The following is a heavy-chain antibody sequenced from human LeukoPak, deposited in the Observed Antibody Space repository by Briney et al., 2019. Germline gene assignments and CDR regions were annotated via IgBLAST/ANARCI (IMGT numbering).Heavy chain of an antibody. CDR2: ISSSSSYI. Sequence: GRSLRLSCAASGFTFSSYSMNWVRQAPGKGLEWVSSISSSSSYIYYADSVKGRFTISRDNAKNSLYLQMNSLRAEDTAVYYCARDPPLAAAGGDYWGQGTLVTVSS. CDR3: ARDPPLAAAGGDY. CDR1: GFTFSSYS. V-gene: IGHV3-21*01. D-gene: IGHD6-13*01. J-gene: IGHJ4*02.